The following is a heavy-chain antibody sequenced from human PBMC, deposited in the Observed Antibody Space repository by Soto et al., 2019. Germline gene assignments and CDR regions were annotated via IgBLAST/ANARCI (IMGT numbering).Heavy chain of an antibody. J-gene: IGHJ6*02. Sequence: GGSLRLSCAASGFTFSSYAMHWVRQAPGKGLEWVAVISYDGSNKYYADSVKGRFTISRDNSKNTLYLQMNSLRAEDTAVYYCAREWYYYDSSGYYYRTIFYYYGMDVWGQGTTVTVSS. CDR3: AREWYYYDSSGYYYRTIFYYYGMDV. CDR2: ISYDGSNK. D-gene: IGHD3-22*01. V-gene: IGHV3-30-3*01. CDR1: GFTFSSYA.